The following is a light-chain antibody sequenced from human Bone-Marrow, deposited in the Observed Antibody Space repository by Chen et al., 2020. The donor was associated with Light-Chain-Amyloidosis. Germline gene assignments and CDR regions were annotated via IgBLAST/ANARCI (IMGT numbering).Light chain of an antibody. CDR2: DVS. J-gene: IGLJ1*01. CDR3: SSYTSSSTLYV. CDR1: SSDVGGYNY. Sequence: QSALTQPASVSGSPGQSTTISCTGTSSDVGGYNYVSWYQQHQGKAPKVMIYDVSNRPSGVSNRFSGSKSGNTASLTISGLQAEDEADYYCSSYTSSSTLYVFGTGTKVTVL. V-gene: IGLV2-14*01.